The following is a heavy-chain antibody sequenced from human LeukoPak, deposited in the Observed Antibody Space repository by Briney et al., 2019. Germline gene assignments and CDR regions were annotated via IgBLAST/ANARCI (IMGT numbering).Heavy chain of an antibody. CDR3: ARGGIPTGPYYYFYYMDV. CDR1: GFTFSRHV. Sequence: GGSLRLSCAASGFTFSRHVMQWVRQAPGKGLEWVAVISYDGNNRFYADSVKGRFTISRDNSRNTLYLQMNSLSGDDAAVYSCARGGIPTGPYYYFYYMDVWGEGTAVTVSS. CDR2: ISYDGNNR. V-gene: IGHV3-30*01. D-gene: IGHD1-14*01. J-gene: IGHJ6*03.